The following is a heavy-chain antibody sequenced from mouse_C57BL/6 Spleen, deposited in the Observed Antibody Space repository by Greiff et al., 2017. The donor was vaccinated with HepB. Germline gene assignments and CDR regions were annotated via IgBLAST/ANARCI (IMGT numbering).Heavy chain of an antibody. CDR3: ARWSTTVVDYFDY. CDR2: IDPSDSYT. J-gene: IGHJ2*01. V-gene: IGHV1-59*01. CDR1: GYTFTSYW. D-gene: IGHD1-1*01. Sequence: VQLQQPGAELVRPGTSVKLSCKASGYTFTSYWMHWVKQRPGQGLEWIGVIDPSDSYTNYNQKFKGKATLTVDTSSSTAYMQLSSLTSEDSAVYYCARWSTTVVDYFDYWGQGTTLTVSS.